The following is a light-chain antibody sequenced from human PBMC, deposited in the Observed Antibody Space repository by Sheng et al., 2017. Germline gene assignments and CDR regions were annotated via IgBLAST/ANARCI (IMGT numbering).Light chain of an antibody. Sequence: SYELTQPPSMSVAPGQTARITCGGNNIGTKSVHWYQQRPGQAPVLVVYDNSDRPSGIPERFSGSNSGNTATLIISSVEAGDEADYCCQVWDISTDPVVFGGGTKLTVL. CDR1: NIGTKS. CDR2: DNS. V-gene: IGLV3-21*02. J-gene: IGLJ2*01. CDR3: QVWDISTDPVV.